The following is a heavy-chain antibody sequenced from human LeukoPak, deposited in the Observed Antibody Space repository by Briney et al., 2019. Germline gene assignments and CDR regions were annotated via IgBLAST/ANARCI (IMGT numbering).Heavy chain of an antibody. Sequence: PGGSLRLSWAAAGFTFSSYWMSWGRQAPGKVLEWVANIQQDGSEKYYVDSVKGVFTISRYNAKNSLYLQMNSLRAEDTAVYYCARTPGYCSSTRCYGLDFDYWGQGTLVTVSS. D-gene: IGHD2-2*01. CDR3: ARTPGYCSSTRCYGLDFDY. V-gene: IGHV3-7*01. CDR2: IQQDGSEK. J-gene: IGHJ4*02. CDR1: GFTFSSYW.